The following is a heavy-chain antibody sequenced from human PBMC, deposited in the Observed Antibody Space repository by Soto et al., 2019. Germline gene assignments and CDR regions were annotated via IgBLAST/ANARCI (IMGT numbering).Heavy chain of an antibody. CDR3: ARERGGYKHFDY. CDR1: GYTFTSYG. Sequence: QVQLVQSGAEVKKPGASVRVSCEVSGYTFTSYGISWVRQAPGQGLEWMGWINTYNGNINYAQRLQGRVTMTTDTSPGTAYMELRSLRSDDTALYYCARERGGYKHFDYWGQGTLVTVSS. V-gene: IGHV1-18*01. CDR2: INTYNGNI. D-gene: IGHD1-26*01. J-gene: IGHJ4*02.